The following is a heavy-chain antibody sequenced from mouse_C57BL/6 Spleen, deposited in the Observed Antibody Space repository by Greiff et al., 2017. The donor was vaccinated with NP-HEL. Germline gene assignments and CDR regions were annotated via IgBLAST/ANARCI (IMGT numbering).Heavy chain of an antibody. V-gene: IGHV5-4*01. CDR2: ISDGGSYT. J-gene: IGHJ1*03. CDR3: ARAPFTTVVAKYFDV. D-gene: IGHD1-1*01. CDR1: GFTFSSYA. Sequence: EVQLVESGGGLVKPGGSLKLSCAASGFTFSSYAMSWVRQTPEKRLEWVATISDGGSYTYYPDNVKGRFTISRDNAKNNLYLQMSHLKSEDTAMYYCARAPFTTVVAKYFDVWGTGTTVTVSS.